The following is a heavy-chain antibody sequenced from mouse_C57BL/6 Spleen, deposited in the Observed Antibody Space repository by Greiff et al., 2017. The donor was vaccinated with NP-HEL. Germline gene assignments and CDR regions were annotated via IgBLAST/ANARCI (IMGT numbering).Heavy chain of an antibody. CDR1: GYTFTSYW. J-gene: IGHJ3*01. D-gene: IGHD2-5*01. CDR2: IHPNSGST. Sequence: QVQLQPPGAELVKPGASVTLSCKASGYTFTSYWLHWVTQRPGQGLEWIGMIHPNSGSTNYNEKFKSKATLTVDKSSSTAYMQLSSLTSEDSAVYYCARSCDYSSWFAYWGQGTLVTVSA. V-gene: IGHV1-64*01. CDR3: ARSCDYSSWFAY.